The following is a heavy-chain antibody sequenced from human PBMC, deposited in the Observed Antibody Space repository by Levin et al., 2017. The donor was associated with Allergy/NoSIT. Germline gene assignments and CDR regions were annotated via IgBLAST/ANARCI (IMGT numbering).Heavy chain of an antibody. V-gene: IGHV1-69*13. CDR1: GGTFSSYA. J-gene: IGHJ4*02. Sequence: SVKVSCKTSGGTFSSYAISWVRQAPGQGLEWMGGIIPIFGSGHYAQQFQGRLSITADESTSTAYMELSNLRSDDTAVYYCARDRDSAGSATGPLGYWGQGTLVTVS. CDR3: ARDRDSAGSATGPLGY. D-gene: IGHD2-15*01. CDR2: IIPIFGSG.